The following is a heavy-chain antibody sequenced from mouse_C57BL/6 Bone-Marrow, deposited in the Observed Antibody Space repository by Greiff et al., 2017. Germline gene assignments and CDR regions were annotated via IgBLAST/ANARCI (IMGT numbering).Heavy chain of an antibody. CDR1: GYTFTSYW. Sequence: VQLQQPGAELVRPGSSVKLSCKASGYTFTSYWMDWVKQRPGQGLEWIGNIYPSDSETHYNQKFKDKATLTVDKSSSPAYMQLSSLTSEDSAVYYCARGGLLYFDYWGQGTTLTVSS. D-gene: IGHD2-3*01. V-gene: IGHV1-61*01. CDR2: IYPSDSET. J-gene: IGHJ2*01. CDR3: ARGGLLYFDY.